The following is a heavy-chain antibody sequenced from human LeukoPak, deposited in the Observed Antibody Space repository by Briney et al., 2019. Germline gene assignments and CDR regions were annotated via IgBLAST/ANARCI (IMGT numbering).Heavy chain of an antibody. Sequence: SETLSLTCAVSGGSISSGGYPWSWIRQPPGKGLEWIGYIYHSGSTYYNPSLKSRVTISVDRSKNQFSLKLSSVTAADTAVYYCARVRYYDSSGYYPSSYYFDYWGQGTLVTVSS. CDR2: IYHSGST. D-gene: IGHD3-22*01. CDR1: GGSISSGGYP. J-gene: IGHJ4*02. V-gene: IGHV4-30-2*01. CDR3: ARVRYYDSSGYYPSSYYFDY.